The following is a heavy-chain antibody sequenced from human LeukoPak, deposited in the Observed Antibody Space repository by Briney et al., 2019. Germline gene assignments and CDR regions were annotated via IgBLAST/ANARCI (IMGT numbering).Heavy chain of an antibody. CDR3: AKDLRYCSSTSCKNWFDP. CDR1: GFTFSSYW. CDR2: IKQDGSEK. V-gene: IGHV3-7*03. J-gene: IGHJ5*02. D-gene: IGHD2-2*01. Sequence: GGSLRLSCAASGFTFSSYWMSWVRQAPGKGLEWVANIKQDGSEKYYVDSVKGRFTISRDNSKNTLYLQMNSLRAEDTAVYYCAKDLRYCSSTSCKNWFDPWGQGTLVTVSS.